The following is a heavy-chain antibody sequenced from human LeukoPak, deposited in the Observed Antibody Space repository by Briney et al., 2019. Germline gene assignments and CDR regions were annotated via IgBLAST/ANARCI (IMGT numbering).Heavy chain of an antibody. D-gene: IGHD3-16*01. CDR2: INPSGGTT. CDR1: GYTFTSYH. CDR3: ARVPHYVWGSSNWFDP. V-gene: IGHV1-46*01. J-gene: IGHJ5*02. Sequence: ASVKVSCKASGYTFTSYHMHWVRQAPGQGLEWMGIINPSGGTTNYAQKFRGRVTMTRDMSTSTVYMELSSLRSEDTAVYYCARVPHYVWGSSNWFDPWGQGTLVTVSS.